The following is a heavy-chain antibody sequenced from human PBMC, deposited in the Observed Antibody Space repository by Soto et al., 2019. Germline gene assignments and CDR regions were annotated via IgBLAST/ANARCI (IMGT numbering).Heavy chain of an antibody. CDR3: ATAKYNYDSSGYYSGGAFDI. CDR1: GYTLTELS. V-gene: IGHV1-24*01. Sequence: ASVKVSCKVSGYTLTELSMHWVRQAPGKGLEWMGGFDPEVGETIYAQKFQGRVSMTEDTSTDTAYMELSSPRSVDTAVYYCATAKYNYDSSGYYSGGAFDIWRQGTMVTVSS. J-gene: IGHJ3*02. D-gene: IGHD3-22*01. CDR2: FDPEVGET.